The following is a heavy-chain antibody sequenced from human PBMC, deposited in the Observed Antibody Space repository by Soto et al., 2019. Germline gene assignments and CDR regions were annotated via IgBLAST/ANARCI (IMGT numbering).Heavy chain of an antibody. Sequence: QVQLVQYGAEVNNPGSSVKVSCKPAGGSFSSYSVSWLRQAPGQGLEWMGGIIPIFGIPTYAQKFQVRVTMAADESTSTASMALSGLRSEDTAIYYCTRGHGFNGAAFDYWGQGTLVTVSS. CDR3: TRGHGFNGAAFDY. D-gene: IGHD2-8*01. J-gene: IGHJ4*02. CDR1: GGSFSSYS. CDR2: IIPIFGIP. V-gene: IGHV1-69*01.